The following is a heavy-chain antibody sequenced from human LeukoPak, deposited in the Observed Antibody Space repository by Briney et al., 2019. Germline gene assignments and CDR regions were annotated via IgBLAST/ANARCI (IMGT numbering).Heavy chain of an antibody. J-gene: IGHJ4*02. CDR2: IKSKTDGGTT. D-gene: IGHD3-16*02. CDR1: GFTFSNAW. CDR3: TTEEVDYDYLWGSYRYNYLDY. Sequence: TGGSLRLSCAASGFTFSNAWMSWVRQAPGKGLEWVGRIKSKTDGGTTDYAAPVKGRFTISRDDSKNTLYLQMNSLKNQDTAVYYCTTEEVDYDYLWGSYRYNYLDYWGQGTLVTVSS. V-gene: IGHV3-15*01.